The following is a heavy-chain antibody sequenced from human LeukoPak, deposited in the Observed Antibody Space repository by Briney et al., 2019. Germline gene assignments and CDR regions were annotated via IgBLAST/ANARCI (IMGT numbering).Heavy chain of an antibody. D-gene: IGHD6-13*01. CDR1: GFTVSSNY. J-gene: IGHJ4*02. Sequence: GGSLRLSCAASGFTVSSNYMSWVRQAPGKGLEWVSVIYSGGSTYYADSVKGRFTISRDNSKNTLYLQMNSLRAEDTAVYYCARVMRGIAAAGYFDYWGQGTLVTVSS. CDR3: ARVMRGIAAAGYFDY. V-gene: IGHV3-66*01. CDR2: IYSGGST.